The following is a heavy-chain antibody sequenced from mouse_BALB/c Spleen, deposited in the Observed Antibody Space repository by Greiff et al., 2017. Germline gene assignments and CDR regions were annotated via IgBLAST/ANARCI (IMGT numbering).Heavy chain of an antibody. Sequence: EVQVVESGAELVKPGASVKLSCTASGFNIKDTYMHWVKQRPEQGLEWIGRIDPANGNTKYDPKFQGKATITADTSSNTAYLQLSSLTSEDTAVYYCEGLRFAYWGQGTLVTVSA. CDR3: EGLRFAY. CDR2: IDPANGNT. D-gene: IGHD2-4*01. V-gene: IGHV14-3*02. J-gene: IGHJ3*01. CDR1: GFNIKDTY.